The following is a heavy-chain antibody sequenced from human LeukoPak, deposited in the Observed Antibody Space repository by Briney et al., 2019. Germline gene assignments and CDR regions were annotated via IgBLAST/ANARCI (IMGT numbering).Heavy chain of an antibody. CDR3: AVIAVAGRGYFDY. J-gene: IGHJ4*02. V-gene: IGHV4-61*02. CDR1: GGSISSGSYY. D-gene: IGHD6-19*01. CDR2: IYTSGST. Sequence: SETLSLTCPVSGGSISSGSYYWSWIRQPAGKGLEWIGRIYTSGSTNYNPSLKSRVTISVDTSKNQFSLKLSSVTAADTAVYYCAVIAVAGRGYFDYWGQGILVTVSS.